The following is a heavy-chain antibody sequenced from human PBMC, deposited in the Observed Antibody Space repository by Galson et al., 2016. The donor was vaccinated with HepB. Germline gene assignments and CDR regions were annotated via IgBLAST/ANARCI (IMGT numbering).Heavy chain of an antibody. Sequence: SLRLSCAASGFTVSSNYMSWVRQAPGKGLEWVAVIWYDGNYQYHADSVKDRFTIFRDNVKNTLYVEMDSLRAGDTAVYYCARSLGYGGNSDAFDIWGQGTMVTVSS. CDR2: IWYDGNYQ. V-gene: IGHV3-33*08. J-gene: IGHJ3*02. D-gene: IGHD4-23*01. CDR1: GFTVSSNY. CDR3: ARSLGYGGNSDAFDI.